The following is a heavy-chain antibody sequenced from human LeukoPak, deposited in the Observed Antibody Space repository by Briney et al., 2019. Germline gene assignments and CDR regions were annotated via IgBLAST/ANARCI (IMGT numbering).Heavy chain of an antibody. D-gene: IGHD1-26*01. Sequence: QTGGSLRLSYTVSGFAFSGYAMSWVRQAPGKGPEWVSSIGARGDVTYSADSVKGRFTISRDNSKRTLFLQMNSLRAEDTAVYYCAKVHYTASFPGSFPGRNYFDSWGQGSLVTVSS. CDR1: GFAFSGYA. J-gene: IGHJ4*02. CDR2: IGARGDVT. CDR3: AKVHYTASFPGSFPGRNYFDS. V-gene: IGHV3-23*01.